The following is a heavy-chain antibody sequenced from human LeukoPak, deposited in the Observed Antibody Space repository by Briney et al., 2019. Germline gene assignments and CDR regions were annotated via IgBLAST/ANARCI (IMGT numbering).Heavy chain of an antibody. V-gene: IGHV3-48*03. CDR2: ISSSGSTI. CDR1: GFTFSSYE. D-gene: IGHD2-2*01. J-gene: IGHJ5*02. CDR3: ARDLRILGYCTSTSYP. Sequence: GGSLRLSCAASGFTFSSYEMNWVRQAPGKGLEWVSYISSSGSTIYYADSVKGRFTISRDNAKNSLYLQMNSLRAEDTAVYYCARDLRILGYCTSTSYPWGQGTLVTVSS.